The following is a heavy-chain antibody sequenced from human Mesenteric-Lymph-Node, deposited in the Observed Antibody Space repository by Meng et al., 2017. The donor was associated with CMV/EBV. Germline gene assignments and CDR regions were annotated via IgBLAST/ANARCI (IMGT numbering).Heavy chain of an antibody. J-gene: IGHJ4*02. CDR2: INPNSGGA. D-gene: IGHD2-2*01. CDR3: ARAYCSSTSCYLVAGY. CDR1: GYIFTGYY. V-gene: IGHV1-2*02. Sequence: ASVKVSCKASGYIFTGYYVYWVRQAPGQGLEWMGWINPNSGGARYTQKLYGRVTMTSDTSISTAYMELSRLRSDDTAVYYCARAYCSSTSCYLVAGYWGQGTLVTVSS.